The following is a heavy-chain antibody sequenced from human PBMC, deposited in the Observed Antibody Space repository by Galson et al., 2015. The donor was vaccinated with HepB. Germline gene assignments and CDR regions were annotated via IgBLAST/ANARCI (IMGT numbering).Heavy chain of an antibody. CDR3: AKGGYRILYYYYGMDV. CDR2: ISYDGSNK. CDR1: GFTFSSYA. J-gene: IGHJ6*02. Sequence: SLRLSCAASGFTFSSYAMHWVRQAPGKGLEWVAVISYDGSNKYYADSVKGRFTISRDNSKNMLYLQMNSLRAEDTAVYYCAKGGYRILYYYYGMDVWGQGTTVTVSS. V-gene: IGHV3-30*04. D-gene: IGHD5-18*01.